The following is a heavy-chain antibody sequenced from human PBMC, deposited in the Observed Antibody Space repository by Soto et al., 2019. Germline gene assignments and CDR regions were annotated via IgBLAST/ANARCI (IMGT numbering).Heavy chain of an antibody. CDR2: ISSSSSTM. V-gene: IGHV3-48*02. Sequence: EVQLVESGGGLVQPGGSLRLSCAASGFTFSSYSMSWVRQAPGKGLEWVSYISSSSSTMYYADSVKGRFTISRDNAKNSLYLQMNSLRDEDTAVYYCARDPYSSSWFYSDYWGQGTLVTVSS. CDR3: ARDPYSSSWFYSDY. J-gene: IGHJ4*02. D-gene: IGHD6-13*01. CDR1: GFTFSSYS.